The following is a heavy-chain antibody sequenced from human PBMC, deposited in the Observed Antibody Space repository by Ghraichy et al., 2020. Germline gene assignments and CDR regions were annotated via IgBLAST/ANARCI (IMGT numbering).Heavy chain of an antibody. D-gene: IGHD1-14*01. V-gene: IGHV3-74*01. Sequence: GGSLRLSCVASGFTFSRYSMHWVRQTPGQGLMWVSYLDPGVRSPKYADSVKGRFTISRDNAKNTVFLQMNSLRAEDTAVYYCAREPANGIPDPFDIWGQGTVVTVSS. J-gene: IGHJ3*02. CDR3: AREPANGIPDPFDI. CDR1: GFTFSRYS. CDR2: LDPGVRSP.